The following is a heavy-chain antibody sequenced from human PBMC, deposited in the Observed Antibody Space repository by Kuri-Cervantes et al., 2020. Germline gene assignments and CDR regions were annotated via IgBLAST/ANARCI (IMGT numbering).Heavy chain of an antibody. CDR1: GYTFTGYY. V-gene: IGHV1-2*02. Sequence: ASVKVSCKASGYTFTGYYMNWVRQAPGQGLEWMGWINPHSGGPKYAQKFQGRLAMTRDTSISTVYLEVSRLRSGDTAVYYCARGTAEFDFWGQGTLVTVSS. D-gene: IGHD7-27*01. CDR2: INPHSGGP. CDR3: ARGTAEFDF. J-gene: IGHJ4*02.